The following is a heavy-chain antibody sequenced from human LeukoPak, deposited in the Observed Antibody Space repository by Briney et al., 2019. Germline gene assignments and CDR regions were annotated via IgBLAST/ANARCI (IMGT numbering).Heavy chain of an antibody. J-gene: IGHJ6*03. D-gene: IGHD1/OR15-1a*01. CDR1: GFTFSSYS. CDR2: ISSSISII. CDR3: AREVITGTVGYMDV. Sequence: GGSLRLSCAASGFTFSSYSMNWVRQAPGKGLEWVSYISSSISIIYYAGSVKGRFTISRDNAKKSLYLQMNSLRAEDTAVYYCAREVITGTVGYMDVWGKGTTVTVSS. V-gene: IGHV3-48*01.